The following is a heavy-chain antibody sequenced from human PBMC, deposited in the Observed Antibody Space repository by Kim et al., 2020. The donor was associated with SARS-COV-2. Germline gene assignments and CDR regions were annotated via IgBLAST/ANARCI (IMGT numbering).Heavy chain of an antibody. CDR2: IDGSYGRT. V-gene: IGHV3-23*01. D-gene: IGHD3-16*01. CDR3: LNWGRGWI. J-gene: IGHJ3*02. Sequence: GGSLRLSCTTSGFTFTGHAMSWVRQAPGKGLEWVASIDGSYGRTYNVDSAKGGFCIFRDDSKNTQYSLFLALSTVDTAASYWLNWGRGWIWG. CDR1: GFTFTGHA.